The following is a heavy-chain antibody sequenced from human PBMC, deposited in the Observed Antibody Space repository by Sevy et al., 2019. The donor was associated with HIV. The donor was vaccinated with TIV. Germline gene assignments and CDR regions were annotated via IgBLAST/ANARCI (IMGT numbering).Heavy chain of an antibody. CDR3: ARDQALGYCSGGSCSFKPYGYFDL. V-gene: IGHV3-7*03. J-gene: IGHJ2*01. Sequence: GGSLRLSCAASGFTFSSYWMSWVRQAPGKGLEWVANIKQDGSEKYYVDSVKGRFTISRDNAKNSLYLQMNSLRAEDTAMYYCARDQALGYCSGGSCSFKPYGYFDLWGRGTLVTVSS. CDR1: GFTFSSYW. D-gene: IGHD2-15*01. CDR2: IKQDGSEK.